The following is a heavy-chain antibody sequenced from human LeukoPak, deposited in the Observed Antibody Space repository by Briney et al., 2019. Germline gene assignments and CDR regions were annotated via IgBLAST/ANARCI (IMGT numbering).Heavy chain of an antibody. CDR1: GFTFSSYG. J-gene: IGHJ4*02. CDR3: AKDGDILTGYLDY. V-gene: IGHV3-33*06. D-gene: IGHD3-9*01. Sequence: PGGSLRLSCAASGFTFSSYGMHWVRQAPGKGLEWVAVIWYDGSNKYYADSVKGRFTISRDNSKNTLYLQMNSLRAEDTAVYYCAKDGDILTGYLDYWGQGALVTVSS. CDR2: IWYDGSNK.